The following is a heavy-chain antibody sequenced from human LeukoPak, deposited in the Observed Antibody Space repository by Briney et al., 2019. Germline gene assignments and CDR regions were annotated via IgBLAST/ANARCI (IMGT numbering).Heavy chain of an antibody. CDR3: ARAYSSGWYVGY. D-gene: IGHD6-19*01. J-gene: IGHJ4*02. CDR2: IIPIFGTA. Sequence: ASVKVSCKASGGTFSSYAISWVRQAPGQGLEWMGGIIPIFGTANYAQKFQGRVTITADKSTSTAYMELSSLRSEDTAVYYCARAYSSGWYVGYWGQGTLVTVPS. V-gene: IGHV1-69*06. CDR1: GGTFSSYA.